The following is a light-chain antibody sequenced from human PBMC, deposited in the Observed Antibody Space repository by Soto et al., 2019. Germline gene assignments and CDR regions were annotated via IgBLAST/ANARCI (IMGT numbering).Light chain of an antibody. Sequence: QSVLTQPPSVSVAPGQRVTISCTGSSSNIGAGYDVHWYQQLPGTAPKLLSYGNSNRPSGVPDRVSGSKSGTSASLAITGLRAEDEADYYCQPYDSTLSGWVFGGGTKLTVL. V-gene: IGLV1-40*01. CDR1: SSNIGAGYD. CDR3: QPYDSTLSGWV. J-gene: IGLJ3*02. CDR2: GNS.